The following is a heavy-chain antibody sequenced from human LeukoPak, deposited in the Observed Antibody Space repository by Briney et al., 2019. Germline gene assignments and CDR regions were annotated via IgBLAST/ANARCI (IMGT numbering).Heavy chain of an antibody. V-gene: IGHV4-31*03. J-gene: IGHJ4*02. CDR3: ARGYCTNGVCSSDYFDF. CDR1: GGSISSGGYY. Sequence: PSQTLSLTCTVSGGSISSGGYYWTWIRQHPGKGLEWIGYIYNSGSTYYNPSLKSRSTISLDTSKNQFSLKLSSVTAADTAVYYCARGYCTNGVCSSDYFDFWGQGTLVTVSS. CDR2: IYNSGST. D-gene: IGHD2-8*01.